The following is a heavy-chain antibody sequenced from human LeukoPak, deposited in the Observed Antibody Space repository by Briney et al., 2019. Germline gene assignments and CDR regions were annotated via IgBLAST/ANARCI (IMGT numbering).Heavy chain of an antibody. CDR1: GFSFSSYT. Sequence: GGSLRLSCAASGFSFSSYTMNCVPQAPGKGLEWVSIISSSSSYIYYADSVKGPFTISRDNAKNALYLQMNSLRVEDTAVYYCARDGRCGGDCYASWGQGTLVTVSS. D-gene: IGHD2-21*02. CDR3: ARDGRCGGDCYAS. CDR2: ISSSSSYI. J-gene: IGHJ4*02. V-gene: IGHV3-21*01.